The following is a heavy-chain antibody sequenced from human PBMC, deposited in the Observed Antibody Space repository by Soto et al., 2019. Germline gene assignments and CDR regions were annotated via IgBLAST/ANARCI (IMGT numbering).Heavy chain of an antibody. D-gene: IGHD3-22*01. Sequence: GGSLRLSCVASGFLFSSYGMHWVRQAPGKGLEWVAGVWYDGSNKHYVDSVKGRFTISRDDSKNTLYLQMSSLRAEDTAVYYCARDRDFYENSGYSFNIWGQGTMVIVSS. CDR2: VWYDGSNK. V-gene: IGHV3-33*01. CDR3: ARDRDFYENSGYSFNI. J-gene: IGHJ3*02. CDR1: GFLFSSYG.